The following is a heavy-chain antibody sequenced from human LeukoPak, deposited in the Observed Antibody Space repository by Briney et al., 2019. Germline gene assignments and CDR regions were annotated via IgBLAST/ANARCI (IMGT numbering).Heavy chain of an antibody. D-gene: IGHD3-3*01. CDR2: INPNSGGT. J-gene: IGHJ4*02. CDR3: ARVEWLSCFDY. CDR1: GYTFTGYY. V-gene: IGHV1-2*02. Sequence: ASVKVSCKGSGYTFTGYYMHWVRQAPGQGREWMGWINPNSGGTNYAQKFQGRVTMTRDTSISTAYMELSRLRSDDTAVYYCARVEWLSCFDYWGQGTLVTVSS.